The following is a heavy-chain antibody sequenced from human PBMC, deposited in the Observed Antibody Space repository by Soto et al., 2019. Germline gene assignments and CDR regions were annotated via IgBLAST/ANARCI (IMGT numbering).Heavy chain of an antibody. Sequence: XESLKISCKGSGYTFTDYWIGWVRQLPGKGLEWMGIIYPGDSDTRYSPSFQGQVTISADKSITTTYLQWSSLKASDTAIYYCARLFDTSGWYDYWGQGPLVTVSS. CDR2: IYPGDSDT. D-gene: IGHD6-19*01. J-gene: IGHJ4*02. CDR3: ARLFDTSGWYDY. V-gene: IGHV5-51*01. CDR1: GYTFTDYW.